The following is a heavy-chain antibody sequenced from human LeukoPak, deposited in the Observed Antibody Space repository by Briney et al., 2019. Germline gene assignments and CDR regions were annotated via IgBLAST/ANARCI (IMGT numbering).Heavy chain of an antibody. CDR2: ISGSGGST. D-gene: IGHD6-25*01. CDR1: GFTFSSYG. J-gene: IGHJ5*02. V-gene: IGHV3-23*01. CDR3: AKEPSARGWFDP. Sequence: PGGTLRLSCAASGFTFSSYGMSWVRQAPGKGLEWVSAISGSGGSTYYADSVKGRFTISRDNSKNTLYLQMNSLRAEDTAVYYCAKEPSARGWFDPWGQGTLVTVSS.